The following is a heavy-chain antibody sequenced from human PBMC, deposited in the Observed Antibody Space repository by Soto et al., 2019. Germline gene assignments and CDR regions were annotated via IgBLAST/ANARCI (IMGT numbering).Heavy chain of an antibody. CDR2: ISSSGSTI. CDR1: GFTFSSYE. Sequence: EVQLVESGGGLVQPGGSLRLSCAASGFTFSSYEMNWVRQAPGKGLECVSYISSSGSTIYYADSVKGRFTISRDNAQNSLYTQRHILRAEDTAVYYCARSNKPIVEMATIFVPSDYYGMDVWGQGTTVTVSS. J-gene: IGHJ6*02. CDR3: ARSNKPIVEMATIFVPSDYYGMDV. V-gene: IGHV3-48*03. D-gene: IGHD5-12*01.